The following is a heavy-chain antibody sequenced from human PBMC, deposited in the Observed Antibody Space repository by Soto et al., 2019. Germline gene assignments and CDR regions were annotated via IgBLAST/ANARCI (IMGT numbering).Heavy chain of an antibody. CDR1: GFTFSDYW. Sequence: GGSLRLSCAASGFTFSDYWMNWVRQAPGKGLGWVASIKYDGAEKSYVDSVKGRFTISRDNPKNSVYLQMASLRAEDTAVYYCARDGVAPGLYFDYWGQGTPVTVSS. CDR3: ARDGVAPGLYFDY. CDR2: IKYDGAEK. J-gene: IGHJ4*02. D-gene: IGHD3-10*01. V-gene: IGHV3-7*05.